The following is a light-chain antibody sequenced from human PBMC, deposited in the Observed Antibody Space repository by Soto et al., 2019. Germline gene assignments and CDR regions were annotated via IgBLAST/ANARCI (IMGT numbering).Light chain of an antibody. V-gene: IGKV1-9*01. CDR2: PAA. CDR3: QELNSYPFA. J-gene: IGKJ4*01. Sequence: DTQLTQSPSFLPASVGDRVTITCRVSQGISNYLAWYQQKPGKAPKLLIYPAATLQSGVPSRFSGSGSGTEFTLTIGSLQPEDFATYYCQELNSYPFAFGGGTKVDI. CDR1: QGISNY.